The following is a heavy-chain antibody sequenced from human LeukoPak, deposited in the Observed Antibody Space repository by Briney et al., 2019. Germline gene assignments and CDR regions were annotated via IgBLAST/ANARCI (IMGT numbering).Heavy chain of an antibody. CDR2: IYYSGST. CDR1: GGSISSYY. V-gene: IGHV4-59*01. CDR3: ARDIGSSGLDNWFDP. Sequence: PSETLSLPCTVSGGSISSYYWSWIRQPPGKGLEWIGYIYYSGSTNYNPSLKSRVTISVDTSKNQFSLKLSSVTAADTAVYYCARDIGSSGLDNWFDPWGQGTLVTVSS. J-gene: IGHJ5*02. D-gene: IGHD3-22*01.